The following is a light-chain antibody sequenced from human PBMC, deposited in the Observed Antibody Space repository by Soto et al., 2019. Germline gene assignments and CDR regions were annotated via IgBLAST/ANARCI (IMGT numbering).Light chain of an antibody. CDR1: QSLSFN. CDR2: AAS. V-gene: IGKV3-15*01. CDR3: QQYYSTPLT. Sequence: EIVMTQSPATLSVSPGERATLSCRASQSLSFNLAWYQQKPGQAPRLLIYAASTRATGIPARFSGSGSGTEFTLTISSLQAEDVAVYYCQQYYSTPLTFGGGTKVDIK. J-gene: IGKJ4*01.